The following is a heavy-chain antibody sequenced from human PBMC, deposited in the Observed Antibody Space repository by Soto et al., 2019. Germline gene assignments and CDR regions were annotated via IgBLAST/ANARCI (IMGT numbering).Heavy chain of an antibody. CDR2: ITVSGGDT. D-gene: IGHD2-15*01. CDR1: GFTFTNYV. J-gene: IGHJ4*02. CDR3: AKGSADTSPYYFDS. V-gene: IGHV3-23*01. Sequence: EVQLLESGGGLVQPGGSLRVSCAASGFTFTNYVMSWVRQAPGKGLEWVSAITVSGGDTYHADSVKGRFTISRDNPKNTLYLQMNSLRAEDTAVYYCAKGSADTSPYYFDSWGRGTLVTVSS.